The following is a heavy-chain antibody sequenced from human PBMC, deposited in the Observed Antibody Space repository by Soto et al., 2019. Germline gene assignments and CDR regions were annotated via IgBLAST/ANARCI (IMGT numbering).Heavy chain of an antibody. CDR3: AKDQAVAGPLYYYYYGMDV. V-gene: IGHV3-30*18. CDR2: ISYDGSNK. Sequence: VGSLRLSCAASGFTFSSYGMHWVRQAPGKGLEWVAVISYDGSNKYYADSVKGRFTISRDNSKNTLYLQMNSLRAEDTAVYYCAKDQAVAGPLYYYYYGMDVWGQGTTVTVSS. D-gene: IGHD6-19*01. CDR1: GFTFSSYG. J-gene: IGHJ6*02.